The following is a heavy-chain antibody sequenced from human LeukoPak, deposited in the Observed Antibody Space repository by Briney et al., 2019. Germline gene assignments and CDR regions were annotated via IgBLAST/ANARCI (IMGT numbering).Heavy chain of an antibody. CDR1: GGTFSSYA. Sequence: ASVKVSCKASGGTFSSYAISWVRQALGQGLEWMGGIIPIFGTANYAQKFQGRVTITADESTSTAYMELSSLRSEDTAVYYCARGDYDSSGYYDYWGQGTLVTVSS. CDR3: ARGDYDSSGYYDY. V-gene: IGHV1-69*13. J-gene: IGHJ4*02. D-gene: IGHD3-22*01. CDR2: IIPIFGTA.